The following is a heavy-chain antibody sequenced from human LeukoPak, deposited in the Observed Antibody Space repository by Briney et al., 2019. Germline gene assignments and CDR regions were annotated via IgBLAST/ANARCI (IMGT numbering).Heavy chain of an antibody. CDR2: ISAYNGNT. V-gene: IGHV1-18*01. D-gene: IGHD2-2*01. Sequence: ASVKVSCKASGYTSTSYGISWVRQAPGQGLEWMGWISAYNGNTNYAQKLQGRVTMTTDTSTSTAYMELRSLRSDDTAVYYCARAPLYQLLSYNWFDPWGQGTLVTVSS. J-gene: IGHJ5*02. CDR3: ARAPLYQLLSYNWFDP. CDR1: GYTSTSYG.